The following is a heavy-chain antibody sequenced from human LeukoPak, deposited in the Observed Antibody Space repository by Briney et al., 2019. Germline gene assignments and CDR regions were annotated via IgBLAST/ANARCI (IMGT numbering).Heavy chain of an antibody. CDR3: TTEWYFP. Sequence: PGGSLRLSCAGSNIFFPNAWLSWVRQAPGKGLEWVGRIKSKTDGGTTDYAAPVKGRFTISRDDSKNTLYLQMNSLKTEDTAVYYCTTEWYFPWGQGTLVTVSS. D-gene: IGHD3-9*01. CDR1: NIFFPNAW. V-gene: IGHV3-15*01. CDR2: IKSKTDGGTT. J-gene: IGHJ5*02.